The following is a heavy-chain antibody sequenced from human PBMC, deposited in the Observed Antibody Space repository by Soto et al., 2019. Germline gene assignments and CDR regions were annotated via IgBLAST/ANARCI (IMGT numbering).Heavy chain of an antibody. Sequence: EVQLVESGGGLVQPGRSLRLSCAASGFTVDDYAMHWVRQAPGKGLEWVSGISWNNETIDYADSVKGRFTISRDNAKSSLFLQMNSLRPDDTALYYCAKDMKWGGMTTIHYFDSWGQGTLVTVSS. V-gene: IGHV3-9*01. CDR3: AKDMKWGGMTTIHYFDS. CDR1: GFTVDDYA. J-gene: IGHJ4*02. D-gene: IGHD4-17*01. CDR2: ISWNNETI.